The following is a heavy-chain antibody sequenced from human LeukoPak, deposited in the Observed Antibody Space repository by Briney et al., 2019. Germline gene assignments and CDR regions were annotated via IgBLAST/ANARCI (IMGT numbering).Heavy chain of an antibody. D-gene: IGHD6-19*01. Sequence: ASVKVSCKASGYTFTDYYMHWVRQAPGQGLEWMGWINPNSGVTNYAQKFQGRVTMTRDTSISTAYMELSRLRSDDTAVYYCAADNSGWYGGSWFDPWGQGTLVTVSS. CDR3: AADNSGWYGGSWFDP. CDR2: INPNSGVT. CDR1: GYTFTDYY. V-gene: IGHV1-2*02. J-gene: IGHJ5*02.